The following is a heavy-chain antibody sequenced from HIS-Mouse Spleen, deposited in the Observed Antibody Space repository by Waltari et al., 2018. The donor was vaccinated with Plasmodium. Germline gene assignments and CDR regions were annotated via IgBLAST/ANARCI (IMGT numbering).Heavy chain of an antibody. CDR1: GGSISSSSYY. Sequence: QLQLQESGPGLVKPSETLSLTCTVSGGSISSSSYYCGWIRQPPGQGLEWIGSINYSWAPSHNPPLRSGSTLSVERSKNNFPRKRSFVTAAARAVYYCAGLSIAVAGNLDYWGQGTLITVPS. CDR3: AGLSIAVAGNLDY. CDR2: INYSWAP. J-gene: IGHJ4*02. V-gene: IGHV4-39*01. D-gene: IGHD6-19*01.